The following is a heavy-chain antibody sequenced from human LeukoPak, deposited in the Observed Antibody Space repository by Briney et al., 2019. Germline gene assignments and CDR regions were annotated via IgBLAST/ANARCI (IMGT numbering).Heavy chain of an antibody. D-gene: IGHD3-22*01. CDR2: ICYSGST. Sequence: SETLSLTCTVSGGSVSSGSYYWSWIRQPPGKGLEWIGYICYSGSTNYNPSLKSRVTISVDTSKNQFSLKLSSVTAADTAVYYCARAHHPSYYYDSSGYYDYWGQGTLVTVSS. V-gene: IGHV4-61*01. CDR3: ARAHHPSYYYDSSGYYDY. CDR1: GGSVSSGSYY. J-gene: IGHJ4*02.